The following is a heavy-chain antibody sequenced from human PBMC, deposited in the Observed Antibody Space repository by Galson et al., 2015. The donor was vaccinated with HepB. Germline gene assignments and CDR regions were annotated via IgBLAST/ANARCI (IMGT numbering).Heavy chain of an antibody. CDR2: ISGSGGST. D-gene: IGHD5-18*01. CDR3: AKDNKHSYGPGVFDY. Sequence: SLRLSCAASGFTFSSYAMSWVRQAPGKGLEWVSAISGSGGSTYYADSVKGRFTISRDNSKNTLYLQMNSLRAEDTAVYYCAKDNKHSYGPGVFDYWGQGTLVTVSS. CDR1: GFTFSSYA. V-gene: IGHV3-23*01. J-gene: IGHJ4*02.